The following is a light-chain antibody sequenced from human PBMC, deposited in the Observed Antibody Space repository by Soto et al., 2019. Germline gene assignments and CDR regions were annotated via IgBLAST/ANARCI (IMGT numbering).Light chain of an antibody. Sequence: QAVVTQPPPASGTPGQTVTISCSGSRSNIGSNSIYWLQQLPGAAPKLLIFGNDQRPSGVPDRFSGSKSGTSASLAISGLRSEDEADYYCAVWDDSLSGVVFGGGTKLTVL. CDR3: AVWDDSLSGVV. V-gene: IGLV1-47*01. CDR2: GND. CDR1: RSNIGSNS. J-gene: IGLJ3*02.